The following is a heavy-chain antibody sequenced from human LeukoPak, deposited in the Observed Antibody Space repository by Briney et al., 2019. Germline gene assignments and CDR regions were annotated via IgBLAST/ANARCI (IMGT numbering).Heavy chain of an antibody. Sequence: PGGALRLSLYASGLPFSSYWMTWGRQAPGRGLEWVANIKQDGSEKYYVDSVKGRFTISRDNAKNSLYLQMNSLRAEDTAVYYCAGGDDCDYWGQGTLITVSS. J-gene: IGHJ4*02. CDR1: GLPFSSYW. V-gene: IGHV3-7*05. CDR3: AGGDDCDY. CDR2: IKQDGSEK.